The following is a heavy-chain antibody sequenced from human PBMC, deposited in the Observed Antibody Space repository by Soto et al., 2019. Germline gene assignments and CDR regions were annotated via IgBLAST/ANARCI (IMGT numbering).Heavy chain of an antibody. CDR3: ARDFAYFDS. Sequence: NPSETLSLTCTVSGGSSKSGSYSWSWIRQPPGKGLEWIGYVYHTGRTSYNPSLKSRVSISMDTSKNQFSLNLDSVTAADTAVYFCARDFAYFDSWGQGTLVTVSS. V-gene: IGHV4-61*01. CDR2: VYHTGRT. J-gene: IGHJ4*02. CDR1: GGSSKSGSYS. D-gene: IGHD3-3*01.